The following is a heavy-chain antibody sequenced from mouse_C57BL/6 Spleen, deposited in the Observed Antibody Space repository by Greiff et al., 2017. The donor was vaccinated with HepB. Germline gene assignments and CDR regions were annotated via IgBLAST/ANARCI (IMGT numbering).Heavy chain of an antibody. CDR2: IRLKSDNYAT. Sequence: EVHLVESGGGLVQPGGSMKLSCVASGFTFSNYWMNWVRQSPEKGLEWVAQIRLKSDNYATHYAESVKGRFTISRDDSKSSVYLQMNNLRAEDTGIYYCTRGLFWFAYWGQGTLVTVSA. J-gene: IGHJ3*01. V-gene: IGHV6-3*01. CDR3: TRGLFWFAY. CDR1: GFTFSNYW. D-gene: IGHD1-1*01.